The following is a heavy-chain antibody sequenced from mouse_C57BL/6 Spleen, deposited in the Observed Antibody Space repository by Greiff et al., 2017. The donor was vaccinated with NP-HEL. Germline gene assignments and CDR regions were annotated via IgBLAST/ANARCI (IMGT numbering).Heavy chain of an antibody. V-gene: IGHV3-6*01. D-gene: IGHD2-10*01. CDR2: ISYDGSN. CDR1: GYSITSGYY. J-gene: IGHJ4*01. CDR3: QAYSPYAMDY. Sequence: EVQLQQSGPGLVKPSQSLSLTCSVTGYSITSGYYWNWIRQFPGNKLEWMGYISYDGSNNYNPSLKNRISITRDTSKNQFFLKLNSVTTEDTATYYCQAYSPYAMDYWGQGTSVTVSS.